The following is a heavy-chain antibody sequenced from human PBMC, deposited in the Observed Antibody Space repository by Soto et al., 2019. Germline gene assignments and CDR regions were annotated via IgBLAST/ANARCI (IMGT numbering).Heavy chain of an antibody. CDR3: GRLLSPVYQLFDY. Sequence: SETLSLTCTVSGASFSDYYWSWIRQSPGTGLEWMGYIHYTGSTNYNPSLKSRVTISVDTSKSQFSLKVNSVTAADTAVYYCGRLLSPVYQLFDYWGQGTLVTVSS. D-gene: IGHD2-8*01. V-gene: IGHV4-59*08. CDR1: GASFSDYY. CDR2: IHYTGST. J-gene: IGHJ4*02.